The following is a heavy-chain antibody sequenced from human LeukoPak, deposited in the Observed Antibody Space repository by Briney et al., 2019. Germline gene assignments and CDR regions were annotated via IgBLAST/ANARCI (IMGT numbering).Heavy chain of an antibody. CDR2: LSGSGGST. CDR3: AKDPHTGYSFAY. J-gene: IGHJ4*02. Sequence: GGSLRLSRVFSGFTFSSYAMSWVRQAPGKGLEWVSSLSGSGGSTYYADSVKGRFTISRDNSKNTLYLQMNSLRVEDTAVYYCAKDPHTGYSFAYWGQGTLVTVSS. V-gene: IGHV3-23*01. D-gene: IGHD5-18*01. CDR1: GFTFSSYA.